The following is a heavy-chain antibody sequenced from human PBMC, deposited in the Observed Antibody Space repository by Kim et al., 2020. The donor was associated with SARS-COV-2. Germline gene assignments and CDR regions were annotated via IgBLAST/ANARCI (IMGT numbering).Heavy chain of an antibody. CDR3: ATQTTGYSSEYGY. Sequence: GGSLRLSCAASGFTFSSYSMNWVRQAPGKGLEWVSSISSSSSYIFYADSVKGRFTISRDNAKNSLYLQMNSLRAEDTAVYYCATQTTGYSSEYGYWGQGTLVTVSS. V-gene: IGHV3-21*01. CDR2: ISSSSSYI. CDR1: GFTFSSYS. D-gene: IGHD6-25*01. J-gene: IGHJ4*02.